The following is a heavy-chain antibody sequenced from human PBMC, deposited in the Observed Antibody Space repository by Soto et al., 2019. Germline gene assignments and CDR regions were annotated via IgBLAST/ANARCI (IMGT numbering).Heavy chain of an antibody. Sequence: EVQLLESGGGLVQPGGSLRLSCAASGFTFSSYAMSWVRQAPGKGLEWVSAISGSGGSTYYADSVKGRFTISRDNCENPRYLQMSGLRAGDAAGYYCAKVVAAAGTGYWFDPWGQGTLVTVSS. V-gene: IGHV3-23*01. CDR1: GFTFSSYA. CDR2: ISGSGGST. CDR3: AKVVAAAGTGYWFDP. J-gene: IGHJ5*02. D-gene: IGHD6-13*01.